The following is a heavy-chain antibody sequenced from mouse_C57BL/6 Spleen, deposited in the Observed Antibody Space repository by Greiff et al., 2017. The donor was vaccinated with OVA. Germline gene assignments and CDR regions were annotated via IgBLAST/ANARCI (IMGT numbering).Heavy chain of an antibody. Sequence: VQLQQSGPELVKPGASVKISCKASGYTFTDYYMNWVKQSHGKSLEWIGDINPNNGGTSYNQKFKGKATLTVDKSSSTAYMELRSLTSEDSAVYYCARGGDVDYFDYWGQGTTLTVSS. V-gene: IGHV1-26*01. CDR1: GYTFTDYY. CDR2: INPNNGGT. CDR3: ARGGDVDYFDY. J-gene: IGHJ2*01.